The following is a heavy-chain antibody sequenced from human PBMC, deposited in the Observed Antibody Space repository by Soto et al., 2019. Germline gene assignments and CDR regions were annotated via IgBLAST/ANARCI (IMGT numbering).Heavy chain of an antibody. CDR3: ATELYSGYDSYYYYGMDV. D-gene: IGHD5-12*01. Sequence: GGSLRLSCAASGFTFSSYAMSWVRQAPGKGLEWVSAISGSGGSTYYADSVKGRFTISRDNSKNTLYLQMNSLRAEDTAVYYCATELYSGYDSYYYYGMDVWGQGTTVTVSS. CDR1: GFTFSSYA. J-gene: IGHJ6*02. CDR2: ISGSGGST. V-gene: IGHV3-23*01.